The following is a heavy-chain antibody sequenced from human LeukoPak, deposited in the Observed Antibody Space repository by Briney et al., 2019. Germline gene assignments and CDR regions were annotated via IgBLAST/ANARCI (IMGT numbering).Heavy chain of an antibody. Sequence: RASVKVSCKASGYTFTSYYMHWVRQAPGQGLEWMGIINPSGGSTNYAQKFQGRVTMTRDMSTSTVYMELSSLRSEDTAVYYCARDGGSGSYYNYNWFDPWGQGTLVTVSS. D-gene: IGHD3-10*01. CDR3: ARDGGSGSYYNYNWFDP. CDR2: INPSGGST. J-gene: IGHJ5*02. V-gene: IGHV1-46*01. CDR1: GYTFTSYY.